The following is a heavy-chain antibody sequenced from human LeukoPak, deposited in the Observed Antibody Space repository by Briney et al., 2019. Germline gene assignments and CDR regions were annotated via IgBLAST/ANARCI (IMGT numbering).Heavy chain of an antibody. CDR3: ARRGEKYCSSPNCLIWFDP. J-gene: IGHJ5*02. D-gene: IGHD2-2*01. CDR1: GGIFSSFA. CDR2: IIPLFGIA. V-gene: IGHV1-69*01. Sequence: ASVKVSCKASGGIFSSFAISRGRQSPGHRREWMGGIIPLFGIAQYAQKFQGRVTISADESTSTAYMDLNSLRSDDTAVYYCARRGEKYCSSPNCLIWFDPWGQGTLVTVSS.